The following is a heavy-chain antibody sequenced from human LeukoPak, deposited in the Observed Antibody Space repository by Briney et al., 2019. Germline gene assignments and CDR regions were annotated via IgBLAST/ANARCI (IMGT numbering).Heavy chain of an antibody. CDR2: IGGRGSTV. J-gene: IGHJ3*02. CDR1: GFTFSDYS. Sequence: GGSLRLSCAASGFTFSDYSMNWVRQAPGKGLEWLSFIGGRGSTVYYADSVKGRFTISRDNAKRSLYLQMNSLRAEDTAVYYCSTGSGHAFDIWGRGTMVTVSS. D-gene: IGHD3-10*01. V-gene: IGHV3-48*04. CDR3: STGSGHAFDI.